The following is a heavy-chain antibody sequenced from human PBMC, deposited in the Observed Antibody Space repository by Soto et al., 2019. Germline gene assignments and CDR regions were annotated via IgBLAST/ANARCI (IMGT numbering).Heavy chain of an antibody. D-gene: IGHD2-15*01. J-gene: IGHJ6*02. CDR1: GFTFSSYA. CDR3: ARDTSADNYYYGMDV. V-gene: IGHV3-30-3*01. Sequence: GGSLRLSCAASGFTFSSYAMHWVRQAPGKGLEWVAVISYDGSNKYYADSVKGRFTISRDNSKNTLYLQMNSLRAEDTAVYYCARDTSADNYYYGMDVWGQGTTVTVSS. CDR2: ISYDGSNK.